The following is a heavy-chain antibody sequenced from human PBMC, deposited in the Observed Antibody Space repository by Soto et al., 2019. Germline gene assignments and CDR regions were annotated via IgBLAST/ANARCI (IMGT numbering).Heavy chain of an antibody. D-gene: IGHD3-22*01. V-gene: IGHV1-69*12. CDR3: ARVGGDYYDSSGYLVDGMDV. J-gene: IGHJ6*02. Sequence: QVQLVQSGAEVKKPGSSVKVSCKASGGTFSSYAISWVRQAPGQGLEWMGGIIPIFGTANYAQKFQGRVTITADESTSTAYMGLSSLRSEDTAVYYCARVGGDYYDSSGYLVDGMDVWGQGTTVTVSS. CDR2: IIPIFGTA. CDR1: GGTFSSYA.